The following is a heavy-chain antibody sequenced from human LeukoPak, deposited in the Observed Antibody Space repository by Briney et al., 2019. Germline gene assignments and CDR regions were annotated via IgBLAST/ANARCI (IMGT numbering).Heavy chain of an antibody. J-gene: IGHJ4*02. CDR3: ARILGFTLDY. V-gene: IGHV3-48*02. Sequence: GGSLRLSCATSTFTFSSYSMNWVRKAPGKGLEWVSYSEYSGTTSYYADSVKGRFTVSRDNAKNSLYLQMSSLRDEDTAVYYCARILGFTLDYWGQGTLVTVSS. CDR1: TFTFSSYS. CDR2: SEYSGTTS.